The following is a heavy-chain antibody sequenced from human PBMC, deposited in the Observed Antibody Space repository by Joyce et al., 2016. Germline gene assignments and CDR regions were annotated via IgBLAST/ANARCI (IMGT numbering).Heavy chain of an antibody. CDR2: ISYDGIYK. V-gene: IGHV3-30*18. D-gene: IGHD6-25*01. Sequence: QVQLVESGGGVVQPGRSLRLSCAASGLTLSNYGVHWVRQAASKGLEWGAGISYDGIYKYYEDAVKGRFTSSRDKSKNTVFLEMNSLRTEDTAGYDCAKIWTATYSSGWFLDYWGQGALVTVSS. J-gene: IGHJ4*02. CDR1: GLTLSNYG. CDR3: AKIWTATYSSGWFLDY.